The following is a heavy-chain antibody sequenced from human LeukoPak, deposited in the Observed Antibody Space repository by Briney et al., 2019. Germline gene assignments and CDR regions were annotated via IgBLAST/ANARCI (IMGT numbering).Heavy chain of an antibody. CDR2: ISGSGGST. D-gene: IGHD1-26*01. Sequence: GGSLRLSCAASGFTVSSNYMSWVRQAPGKGLEWVSAISGSGGSTYYADSVEGRFTISRDNSKNTLYLQMNSLRAEDTAVYYCAKVIVGATTKKYYFDYWGQGTLVTVSS. J-gene: IGHJ4*02. CDR1: GFTVSSNY. CDR3: AKVIVGATTKKYYFDY. V-gene: IGHV3-23*01.